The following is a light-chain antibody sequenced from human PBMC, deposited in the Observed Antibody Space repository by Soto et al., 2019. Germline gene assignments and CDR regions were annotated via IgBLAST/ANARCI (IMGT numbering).Light chain of an antibody. V-gene: IGLV2-14*01. J-gene: IGLJ2*01. CDR3: SSYSSTSAYVV. CDR2: EVT. Sequence: QSVLTQPASVSGSLGQSITISCTGTSSDIGTYDYVSWYQQYPGKAPKLMIYEVTNRPSGISNRFSGSKSGNTASLTISGLQAEDEADYYCSSYSSTSAYVVFGGGTKVTVL. CDR1: SSDIGTYDY.